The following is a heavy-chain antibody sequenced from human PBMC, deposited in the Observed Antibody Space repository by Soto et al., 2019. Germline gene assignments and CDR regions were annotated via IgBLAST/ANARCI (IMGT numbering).Heavy chain of an antibody. Sequence: SVKVSCKASGGLFSSYPISWVRQVPGQGLEWMGGIIPVFQTAYYTQRFQGRVTITADESANTAYMELSSLRSEDTAIYYCARGGSGYTWFNEFWGQGTLVTVSS. D-gene: IGHD1-20*01. V-gene: IGHV1-69*13. J-gene: IGHJ4*02. CDR1: GGLFSSYP. CDR3: ARGGSGYTWFNEF. CDR2: IIPVFQTA.